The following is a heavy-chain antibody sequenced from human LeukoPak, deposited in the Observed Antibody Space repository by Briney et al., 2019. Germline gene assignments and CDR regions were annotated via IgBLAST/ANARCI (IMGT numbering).Heavy chain of an antibody. D-gene: IGHD3-10*01. CDR1: GFTVTSNY. CDR2: IYTDGRT. J-gene: IGHJ4*02. Sequence: GGSLSLSCAASGFTVTSNYMSWLRQAPGHGRLEWVSVIYTDGRTFYTGSVTGRFTISRDHSKNTLYLQMNNLRAEDTAVYYCARGQIYGTGSYFFDHWGQGTLVTVSS. V-gene: IGHV3-66*01. CDR3: ARGQIYGTGSYFFDH.